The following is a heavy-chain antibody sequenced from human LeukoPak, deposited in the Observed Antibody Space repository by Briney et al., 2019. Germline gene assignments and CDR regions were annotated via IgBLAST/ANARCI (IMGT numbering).Heavy chain of an antibody. Sequence: ASVKVSCKASGGTFSSSAISWVRQAPGQGLEWMGGIIPIFGTANYAQKFQGRVTITADESTSTAYMELSSLRSEDTAVYYCARDREDYYDSSGPPSGMDVWGQGTTVTVSS. CDR2: IIPIFGTA. J-gene: IGHJ6*02. CDR3: ARDREDYYDSSGPPSGMDV. CDR1: GGTFSSSA. D-gene: IGHD3-22*01. V-gene: IGHV1-69*13.